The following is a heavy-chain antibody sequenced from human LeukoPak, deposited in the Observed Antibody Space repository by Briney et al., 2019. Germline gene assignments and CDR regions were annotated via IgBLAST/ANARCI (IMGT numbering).Heavy chain of an antibody. CDR3: AREALTGFAFDI. V-gene: IGHV1-69*13. Sequence: SVKVSCKASGGTFSSYAISWVRQAPGQGLEWMGGIIPIFGTANYAQKFQGRVTITADESTSTAYMELSSLRSEDTAVYYCAREALTGFAFDIWGQGTMVTVSS. CDR2: IIPIFGTA. CDR1: GGTFSSYA. J-gene: IGHJ3*02. D-gene: IGHD3-9*01.